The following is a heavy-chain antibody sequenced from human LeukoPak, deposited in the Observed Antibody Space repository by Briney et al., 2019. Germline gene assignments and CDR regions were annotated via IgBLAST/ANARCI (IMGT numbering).Heavy chain of an antibody. D-gene: IGHD4-17*01. CDR3: ARGGYGDYGMDV. J-gene: IGHJ6*02. CDR1: GGSFSGYY. CDR2: INHSGST. Sequence: SETLSLTCAVYGGSFSGYYWSWIRQPPGKGLEWIGEINHSGSTNYNPSLKSRVTISVDMSKNQFSLKLNSVTAADTAVYYCARGGYGDYGMDVWGRGTPVTVS. V-gene: IGHV4-34*01.